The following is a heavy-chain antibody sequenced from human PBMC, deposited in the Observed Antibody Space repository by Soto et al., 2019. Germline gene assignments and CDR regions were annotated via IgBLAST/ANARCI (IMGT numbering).Heavy chain of an antibody. Sequence: QVQLVQSGAEVKKPGASVKVSCKASGYTFTSYGISWVRQAPGQGLEWMGWISAYNGNTNYAQKLQGRVTMTTDTTTSTAYMELRSLRSDETAVYYCARVGSTYYYGSGQGGGMDVWGQGTTVTVSS. D-gene: IGHD3-10*01. J-gene: IGHJ6*02. CDR1: GYTFTSYG. V-gene: IGHV1-18*04. CDR2: ISAYNGNT. CDR3: ARVGSTYYYGSGQGGGMDV.